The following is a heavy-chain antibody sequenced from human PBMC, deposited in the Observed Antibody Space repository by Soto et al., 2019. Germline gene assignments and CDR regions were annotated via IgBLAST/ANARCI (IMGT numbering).Heavy chain of an antibody. V-gene: IGHV1-3*01. J-gene: IGHJ4*02. CDR1: GYTLTSYA. Sequence: SLEVTCKASGYTLTSYAMHWARQATGQRLEWMGWINAGNGNTKYSQKFQGRVTITRDTSASTAYMELSSLRSEDTAVYYCARGYSSSWYVVYWRQGTLDTVSS. D-gene: IGHD6-13*01. CDR3: ARGYSSSWYVVY. CDR2: INAGNGNT.